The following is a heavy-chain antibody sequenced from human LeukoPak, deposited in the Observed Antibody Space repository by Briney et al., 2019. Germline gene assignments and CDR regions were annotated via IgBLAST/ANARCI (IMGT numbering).Heavy chain of an antibody. CDR2: ISSSSDYI. Sequence: GGSLRLSCAASGFTFSSYNMNWVRQAPGKGLEWVSSISSSSDYIYYADSVKGRFTISRDNAKNSLYLQMKSLRAEDTAVYCCARGKTSQNIVTRKTYNWFDPWGQGTLVTVSS. J-gene: IGHJ5*02. CDR1: GFTFSSYN. V-gene: IGHV3-21*01. D-gene: IGHD2/OR15-2a*01. CDR3: ARGKTSQNIVTRKTYNWFDP.